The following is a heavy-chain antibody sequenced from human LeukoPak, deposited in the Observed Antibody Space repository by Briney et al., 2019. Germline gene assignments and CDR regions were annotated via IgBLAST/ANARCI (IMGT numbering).Heavy chain of an antibody. V-gene: IGHV4-59*11. CDR2: IYYSGTT. CDR1: GGSISGHY. CDR3: ARVRAVTTYYYYYMDV. Sequence: PSETLSLTCNVSGGSISGHYWSWIRQPPGKGLEWIGYIYYSGTTSYNPSLKSRVTISVDTSKNQFSLKLSSVTAADTAVYYCARVRAVTTYYYYYMDVWGKGTTVTVSS. D-gene: IGHD4-17*01. J-gene: IGHJ6*03.